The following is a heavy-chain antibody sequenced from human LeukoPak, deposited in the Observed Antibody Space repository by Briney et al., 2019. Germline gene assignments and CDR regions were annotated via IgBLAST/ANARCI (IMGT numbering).Heavy chain of an antibody. CDR2: IYHSGST. CDR1: GYSISSGYY. D-gene: IGHD3-22*01. Sequence: PSETLSLTCAASGYSISSGYYWGWIRQPPGKGLEWIGSIYHSGSTYYNPSLKSRVTISVDTSKNQFSLKLSSVTAADTAVYYCAREGTYYYDSSGYSYFDYWGQGTLVTVSS. CDR3: AREGTYYYDSSGYSYFDY. V-gene: IGHV4-38-2*02. J-gene: IGHJ4*02.